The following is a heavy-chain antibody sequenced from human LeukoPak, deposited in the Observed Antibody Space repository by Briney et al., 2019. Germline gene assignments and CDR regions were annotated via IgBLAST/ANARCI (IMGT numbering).Heavy chain of an antibody. CDR3: AKSSTGYDSSGYWVY. V-gene: IGHV3-21*01. J-gene: IGHJ4*02. Sequence: GGSLRLSCAASGFTFSSYSMNWVRQAPGKGLEWVSSISSSSSYIYYADSVKGRFTISRDNAKNSLYLQMNSLRAEDTAVYYCAKSSTGYDSSGYWVYWGQGTLVTVSS. CDR1: GFTFSSYS. D-gene: IGHD3-22*01. CDR2: ISSSSSYI.